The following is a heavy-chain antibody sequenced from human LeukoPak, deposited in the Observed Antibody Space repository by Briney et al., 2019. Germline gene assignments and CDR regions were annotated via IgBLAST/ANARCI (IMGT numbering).Heavy chain of an antibody. CDR2: INPNSGGT. V-gene: IGHV1-2*02. CDR1: GYTFTGYY. J-gene: IGHJ4*02. Sequence: APVKVSCKASGYTFTGYYMHWVRQAPGQGLEWMGWINPNSGGTNYAQKFQGRVTMTRDTSISTAYMELSRLRSDDTAVYYCARGGNWNDEPIDYWGQGTLVTVSS. CDR3: ARGGNWNDEPIDY. D-gene: IGHD1-1*01.